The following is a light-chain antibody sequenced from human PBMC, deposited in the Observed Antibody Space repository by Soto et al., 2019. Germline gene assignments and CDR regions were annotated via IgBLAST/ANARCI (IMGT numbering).Light chain of an antibody. CDR3: QQHNSYPCT. CDR1: QSISSW. V-gene: IGKV1-5*03. Sequence: DIQMTHSPSTLSASVGDRVTITCRASQSISSWLAWYQQKPGKAPKLLIYKASSLESGVPSRFSGGGSGTEFTLTISSLQPDDVATYYCQQHNSYPCTFGQGTKLEIK. CDR2: KAS. J-gene: IGKJ2*02.